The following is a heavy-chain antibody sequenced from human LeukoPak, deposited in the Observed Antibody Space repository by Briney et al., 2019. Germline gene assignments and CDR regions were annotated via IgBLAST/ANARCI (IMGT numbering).Heavy chain of an antibody. CDR3: ARGRGGD. CDR1: GFTFSIYS. CDR2: ISSEGFT. D-gene: IGHD2-15*01. V-gene: IGHV3-53*01. J-gene: IGHJ4*02. Sequence: PGGSLRLSCAASGFTFSIYSMNWVRQAPGKGLELVSLISSEGFTYYADSVKGRFTISRDNSKNTLYLQMNSLRAEDTAFYYCARGRGGDWGQGALVTVSS.